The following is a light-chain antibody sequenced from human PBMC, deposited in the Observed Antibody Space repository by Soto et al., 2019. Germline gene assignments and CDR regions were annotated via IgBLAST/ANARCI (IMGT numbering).Light chain of an antibody. V-gene: IGKV3-11*01. Sequence: DIVMTQSPDSLAVSPGERATLSCRASQSVSSNLAWYQQKPGQAPRLLIYDASNRATGIPARFSGSGSGTDFTLTISSLEPEDFAVYYCQQRSNWPPITFGQGTRLEIK. J-gene: IGKJ5*01. CDR1: QSVSSN. CDR2: DAS. CDR3: QQRSNWPPIT.